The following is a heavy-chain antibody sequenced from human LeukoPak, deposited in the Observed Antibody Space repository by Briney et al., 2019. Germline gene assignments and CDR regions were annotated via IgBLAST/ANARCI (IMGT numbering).Heavy chain of an antibody. J-gene: IGHJ3*02. D-gene: IGHD3-22*01. CDR1: GFTFSSYG. Sequence: GGSLRLSCAASGFTFSSYGMHWVRQAPGKGLEWVAFIRYDGSNKYYADSVKGRFIISRDNSKNTLYLQMNSLRAEDTAVYYCAKHTIIVVVTPGAFDIWGQGKIVTVSS. V-gene: IGHV3-30*02. CDR2: IRYDGSNK. CDR3: AKHTIIVVVTPGAFDI.